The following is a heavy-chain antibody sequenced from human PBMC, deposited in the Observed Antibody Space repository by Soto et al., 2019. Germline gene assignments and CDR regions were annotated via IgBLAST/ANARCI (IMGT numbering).Heavy chain of an antibody. CDR2: ISSSGSTI. CDR1: GFTFSSYE. D-gene: IGHD1-1*01. V-gene: IGHV3-48*03. CDR3: VRDDGTTGTTDDAFDI. Sequence: GGSLRLSCAASGFTFSSYEMNWVRQAPGKGLEWVSYISSSGSTIYYADSVKGRFTISRDNAKNSLYLQMNSLRAEDTAVYYCVRDDGTTGTTDDAFDIWGQGTMVTVSS. J-gene: IGHJ3*02.